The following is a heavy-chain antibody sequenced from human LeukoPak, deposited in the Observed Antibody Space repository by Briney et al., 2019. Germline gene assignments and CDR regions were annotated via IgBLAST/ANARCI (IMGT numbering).Heavy chain of an antibody. D-gene: IGHD2-15*01. J-gene: IGHJ4*02. CDR2: IYYRGST. CDR3: ASSVDCSGGSCYPGDY. V-gene: IGHV4-59*01. CDR1: GGFIKNFY. Sequence: SETLSLTCNVSGGFIKNFYWSWLRQPPGKGLEWIGSIYYRGSTNYSPSLKSRVAISVDMSKNEFSLKLSSVTAADTAVYYCASSVDCSGGSCYPGDYWGQGTLVTVSS.